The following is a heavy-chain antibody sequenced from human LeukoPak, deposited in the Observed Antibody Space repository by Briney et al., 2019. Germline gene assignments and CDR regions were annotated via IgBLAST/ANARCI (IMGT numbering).Heavy chain of an antibody. CDR1: GGSISSYY. V-gene: IGHV4-59*08. CDR2: IYYSGST. Sequence: SETLPLTCTVSGGSISSYYWSWIRQPPGKGLEWIGYIYYSGSTNYNPSLKSRVTISVDTSKNQFSLKLSSVTAADTAVYYCASNNVGATREFDYWGQGTLVTVSS. CDR3: ASNNVGATREFDY. D-gene: IGHD1-26*01. J-gene: IGHJ4*02.